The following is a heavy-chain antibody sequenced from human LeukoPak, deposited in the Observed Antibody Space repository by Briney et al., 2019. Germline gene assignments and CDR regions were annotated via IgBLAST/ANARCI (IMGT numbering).Heavy chain of an antibody. D-gene: IGHD6-19*01. CDR1: GYSFTSYW. CDR3: AIRFTGYSSGWSVDY. J-gene: IGHJ4*02. CDR2: IYPGDSDT. V-gene: IGHV5-51*01. Sequence: GESLKISCKGSGYSFTSYWIGWVRQMAGKGLEWMGIIYPGDSDTRYSPSFQGQVTISADKSISTAYLQWSSLKASDTAMYYCAIRFTGYSSGWSVDYWGQGTLVTVSS.